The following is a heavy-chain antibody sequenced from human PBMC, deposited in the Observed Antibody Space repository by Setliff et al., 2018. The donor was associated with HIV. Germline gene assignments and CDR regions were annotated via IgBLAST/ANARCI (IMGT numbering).Heavy chain of an antibody. CDR2: IYYSGST. V-gene: IGHV4-59*11. CDR3: ARVGATTYYYYGMDV. J-gene: IGHJ6*02. CDR1: GGSISSHY. D-gene: IGHD3-16*01. Sequence: PSETLSLTCTVSGGSISSHYWSWIRQPPGKGLEWIGSIYYSGSTNYNPSLKSRVTISVDTSKNQFSLKLSSVTAADTAVYYCARVGATTYYYYGMDVWGQGTTVTVS.